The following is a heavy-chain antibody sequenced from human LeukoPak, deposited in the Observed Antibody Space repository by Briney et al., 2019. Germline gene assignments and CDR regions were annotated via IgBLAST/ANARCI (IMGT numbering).Heavy chain of an antibody. J-gene: IGHJ4*02. CDR3: ARDNSRYYFDS. D-gene: IGHD6-13*01. CDR1: GYGFTTHV. Sequence: ASVKVSCKASGYGFTTHVINWVRQAPGQGLEWMGWSSAYDGNTIYAKKFQGRVTMTTDTSTTTAYLELKSLRSDDTTVYYCARDNSRYYFDSWGQGTLVTVSS. V-gene: IGHV1-18*01. CDR2: SSAYDGNT.